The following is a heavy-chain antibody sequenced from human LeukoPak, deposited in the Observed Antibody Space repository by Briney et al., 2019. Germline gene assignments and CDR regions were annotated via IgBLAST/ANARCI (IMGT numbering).Heavy chain of an antibody. CDR2: IIPIFGTA. V-gene: IGHV1-69*13. J-gene: IGHJ3*02. CDR1: GGTFISYA. Sequence: SVKVSCKASGGTFISYAISWVRQAPGQGLEWMGGIIPIFGTANYAQKFQGRVTITADESTSTAYMELSSLRSEDTAVYYCARIMDYYDSSGTGYAFDIWGQGTMVTVSS. D-gene: IGHD3-22*01. CDR3: ARIMDYYDSSGTGYAFDI.